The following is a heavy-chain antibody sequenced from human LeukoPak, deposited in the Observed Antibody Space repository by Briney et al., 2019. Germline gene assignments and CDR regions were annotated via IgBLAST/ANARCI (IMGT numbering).Heavy chain of an antibody. CDR1: GFTFSSYA. Sequence: PGGSLRLSCAASGFTFSSYAMSWVRQAPGKGLEWVSAISGSGGSTYYADSVKGRFTISRDNSKNTLYLQMNSLRAEDTAVYYCAKSEKYTYYDFWSGSAFDIWGQGTMVTVSS. D-gene: IGHD3-3*01. CDR2: ISGSGGST. V-gene: IGHV3-23*01. J-gene: IGHJ3*02. CDR3: AKSEKYTYYDFWSGSAFDI.